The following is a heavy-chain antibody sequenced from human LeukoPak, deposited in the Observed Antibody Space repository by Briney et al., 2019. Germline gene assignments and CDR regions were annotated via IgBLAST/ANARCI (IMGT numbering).Heavy chain of an antibody. J-gene: IGHJ4*02. CDR3: ARHAGDRTFDY. CDR1: GVSISSSSYD. CDR2: IYYSGST. Sequence: PSETLSLTCTVSGVSISSSSYDWGWIRQPPGKGLEWIVSIYYSGSTYYNPSLKSRVTISVDTSKNQFSLKLSSVTAADTAVYYCARHAGDRTFDYWGQGTLVTVSS. V-gene: IGHV4-39*01.